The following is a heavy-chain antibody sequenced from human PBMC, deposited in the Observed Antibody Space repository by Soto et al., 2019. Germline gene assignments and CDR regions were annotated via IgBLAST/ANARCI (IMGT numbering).Heavy chain of an antibody. CDR1: GGSISYEYYH. CDR3: AREDDGGDRDYYGLDV. Sequence: QVQLQQSGPGLVKPSQTLSLTCTVSGGSISYEYYHWTWIRQSPGEGLVRIGYIHSSGSIFYNPSFKSRVTISVDTSKKQFSLQLGSVTAADTAVYFCAREDDGGDRDYYGLDVWGQGTTVTVSS. CDR2: IHSSGSI. J-gene: IGHJ6*02. D-gene: IGHD2-21*02. V-gene: IGHV4-30-4*08.